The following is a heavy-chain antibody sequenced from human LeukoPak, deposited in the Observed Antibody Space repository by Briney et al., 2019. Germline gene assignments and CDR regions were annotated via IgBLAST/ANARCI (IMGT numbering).Heavy chain of an antibody. CDR3: AKGRRGVSAPGALDY. Sequence: PGGSLRLSCAASGFTFSSYGMHWVRQAPGKGLEWVAFIRYDGSNKYYADSVKGRFTISRDNSKNTLYLQMNSLRAEDTAVYYCAKGRRGVSAPGALDYWGQGTLVTVSS. J-gene: IGHJ4*02. D-gene: IGHD3-10*01. V-gene: IGHV3-30*02. CDR1: GFTFSSYG. CDR2: IRYDGSNK.